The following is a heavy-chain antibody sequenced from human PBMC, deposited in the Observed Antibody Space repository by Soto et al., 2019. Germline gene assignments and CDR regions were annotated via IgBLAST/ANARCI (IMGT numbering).Heavy chain of an antibody. CDR1: GFTFSSYA. D-gene: IGHD2-2*01. Sequence: GGSLRLSCAASGFTFSSYAMSWVRQAPGKGLEWVSAISGSGGSTYYADSVKGRFTISRDNSKNTLYLQMNSLRAEDTAVYYCAKDLRRGYCSSTSCYVWGQGTLVTVSS. V-gene: IGHV3-23*01. CDR3: AKDLRRGYCSSTSCYV. J-gene: IGHJ4*02. CDR2: ISGSGGST.